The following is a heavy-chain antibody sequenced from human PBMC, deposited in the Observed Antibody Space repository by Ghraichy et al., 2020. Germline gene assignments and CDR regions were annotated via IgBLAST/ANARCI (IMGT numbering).Heavy chain of an antibody. CDR3: AKAISGWYKDGVNWFDP. D-gene: IGHD6-19*01. J-gene: IGHJ5*02. V-gene: IGHV3-23*01. CDR2: ISGSGGST. Sequence: GESLNISCAASGFTFSSYAMSWVRQAPGKGLEWVSAISGSGGSTYYADSVKGRFTISRDNSKNTLYLQMNSLRAEDTAVYYCAKAISGWYKDGVNWFDPWGQGTLVTVSS. CDR1: GFTFSSYA.